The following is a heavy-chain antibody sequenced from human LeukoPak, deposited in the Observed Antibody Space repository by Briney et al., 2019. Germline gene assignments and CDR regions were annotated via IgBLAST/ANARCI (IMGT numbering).Heavy chain of an antibody. J-gene: IGHJ6*03. V-gene: IGHV1-18*01. Sequence: ASVKVSCKASGGTFSSYAISWVRQAPGQGLEWMGWISAYNGNTNYAQKLQGRVTMTTDTSTSTAYMELRSLRSDNTAVYYCARDGLGSSWSAYYYYMDVWGKGTTVTVSS. CDR3: ARDGLGSSWSAYYYYMDV. CDR2: ISAYNGNT. CDR1: GGTFSSYA. D-gene: IGHD6-13*01.